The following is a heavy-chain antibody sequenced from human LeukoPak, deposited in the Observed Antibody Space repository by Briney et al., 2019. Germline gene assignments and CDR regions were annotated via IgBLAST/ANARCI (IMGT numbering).Heavy chain of an antibody. Sequence: ASVKVSCKASRYTFTDYFVHWVRQAPGQGLEWMGWIDPNSGDTKYAQKFQGRVTMTRDTSITTAYMELTRLRSDDTAVYYCARDLTARTGYYYYWFDPWGQGTRVAVPS. J-gene: IGHJ5*02. CDR1: RYTFTDYF. V-gene: IGHV1-2*02. CDR3: ARDLTARTGYYYYWFDP. CDR2: IDPNSGDT. D-gene: IGHD3-22*01.